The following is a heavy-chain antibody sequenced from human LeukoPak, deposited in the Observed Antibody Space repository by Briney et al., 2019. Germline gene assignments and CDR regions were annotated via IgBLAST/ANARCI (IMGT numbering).Heavy chain of an antibody. CDR1: GFTFNDYY. V-gene: IGHV3-66*01. D-gene: IGHD4-17*01. CDR2: IYSGGTT. J-gene: IGHJ4*02. Sequence: GGSLRLSCAASGFTFNDYYMSWIRQATGKGLEWVSVIYSGGTTNYADSVKGRFIVYRDNSKNTLYLQMNSLRAEDTAVYYCASKLTTGYWGQGTLVTVSS. CDR3: ASKLTTGY.